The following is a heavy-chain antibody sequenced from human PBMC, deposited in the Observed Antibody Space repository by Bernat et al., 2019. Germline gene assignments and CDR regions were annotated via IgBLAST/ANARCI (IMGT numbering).Heavy chain of an antibody. CDR2: IWYDGSNK. CDR3: ASGGYYYGSGSYLKAGFDY. D-gene: IGHD3-10*01. Sequence: QVQLVESGGGVVQPGRSLRLSCAASGFTFSSYGMHWVRQAPGKGLEWVADIWYDGSNKYYADSVKGRFTISRDNSKNTLYLQMNSLRAEDTAVYYCASGGYYYGSGSYLKAGFDYWGQGTLVTVSS. J-gene: IGHJ4*02. V-gene: IGHV3-33*01. CDR1: GFTFSSYG.